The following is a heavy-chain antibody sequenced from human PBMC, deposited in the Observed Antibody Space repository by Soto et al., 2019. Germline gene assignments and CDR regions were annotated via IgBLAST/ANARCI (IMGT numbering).Heavy chain of an antibody. CDR1: GFTFSNYA. J-gene: IGHJ4*02. Sequence: RLSCTASGFTFSNYAMSWVRQAPGKGLEWVSAITRTDSTYYADSVKGRFTISRDNSRNTLYLQMNSLGAEDAALYYCAKALVGEVGATDYWGQGTLVTVYS. D-gene: IGHD1-26*01. CDR3: AKALVGEVGATDY. V-gene: IGHV3-23*01. CDR2: ITRTDST.